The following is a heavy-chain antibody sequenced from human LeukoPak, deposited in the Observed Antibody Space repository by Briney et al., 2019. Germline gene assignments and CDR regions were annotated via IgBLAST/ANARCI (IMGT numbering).Heavy chain of an antibody. CDR3: ARDDTSAHFFDY. D-gene: IGHD3-10*01. Sequence: PGGSLRLSCAASGFTFKIYSMNWVRQAPGKGLEWVSSISTSSSHMYYADSVKGRFTISKDNAKNSLYLQMNTLRAEDTAVYYCARDDTSAHFFDYWGQGTLVTVSS. J-gene: IGHJ4*02. V-gene: IGHV3-21*01. CDR2: ISTSSSHM. CDR1: GFTFKIYS.